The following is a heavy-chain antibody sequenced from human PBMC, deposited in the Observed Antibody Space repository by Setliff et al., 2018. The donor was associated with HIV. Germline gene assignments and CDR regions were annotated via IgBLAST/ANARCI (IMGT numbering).Heavy chain of an antibody. CDR2: ISFRSSTI. Sequence: GGSLRLSCAASGFTFSTYSLNWVRQAPGKGLEWVSYISFRSSTIYYADSVKGRFTISRDNAKNSLYLQMNSLRAEDTAVYYCARGSPETVRDLDYWGQGTLVTVSS. CDR1: GFTFSTYS. D-gene: IGHD3-10*01. CDR3: ARGSPETVRDLDY. J-gene: IGHJ4*02. V-gene: IGHV3-48*01.